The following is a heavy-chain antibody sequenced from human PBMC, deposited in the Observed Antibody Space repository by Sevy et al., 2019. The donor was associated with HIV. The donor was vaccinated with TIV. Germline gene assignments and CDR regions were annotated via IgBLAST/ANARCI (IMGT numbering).Heavy chain of an antibody. J-gene: IGHJ3*02. Sequence: SETLSLTCTVSGGSISSYYWSWIRQPPGKGLEWIGYIYYSGSTNYNPSLKSRVTISVDTSKNQFSLKLSSVTAADTAVYYCARHYCSSTSCYNPQGAFDIWGQGTMVTVSS. CDR1: GGSISSYY. V-gene: IGHV4-59*08. CDR3: ARHYCSSTSCYNPQGAFDI. D-gene: IGHD2-2*02. CDR2: IYYSGST.